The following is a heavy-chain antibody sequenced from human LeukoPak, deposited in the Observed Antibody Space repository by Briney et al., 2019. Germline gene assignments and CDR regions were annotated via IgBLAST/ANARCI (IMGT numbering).Heavy chain of an antibody. CDR3: ARVRGGRSWYYYGMDA. J-gene: IGHJ6*02. CDR2: ISYDGDNE. V-gene: IGHV3-30-3*01. D-gene: IGHD3-16*01. CDR1: GFTFSNFA. Sequence: GGSLRLSCAASGFTFSNFAMHWVRQAPGKGLEWVAVISYDGDNEYYADSVKGQFTISRDNSKDRLYLQMNSLRPEDTAMYYCARVRGGRSWYYYGMDAWGRGTTVTVSS.